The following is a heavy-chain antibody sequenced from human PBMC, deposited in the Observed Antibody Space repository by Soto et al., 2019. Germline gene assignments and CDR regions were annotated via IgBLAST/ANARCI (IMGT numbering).Heavy chain of an antibody. CDR2: ISSTASHI. J-gene: IGHJ4*02. D-gene: IGHD3-22*01. Sequence: GGSLRLSCAASGFTFSNYEMSWVRQAPGKGLEWISYISSTASHIYYADSVKGRVTISRDNAKNSLYLQMNSLRVEDTAVYYCARENYDISGYFLDYWGQGSLVTVSS. CDR1: GFTFSNYE. V-gene: IGHV3-48*03. CDR3: ARENYDISGYFLDY.